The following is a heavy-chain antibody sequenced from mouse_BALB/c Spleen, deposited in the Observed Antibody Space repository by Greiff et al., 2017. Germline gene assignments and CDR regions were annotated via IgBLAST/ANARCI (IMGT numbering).Heavy chain of an antibody. CDR1: GYTFTDYA. V-gene: IGHV1S137*01. Sequence: QVQLKESGAELVRPGVSVKISCKGSGYTFTDYAMHWVKQSHAKSIEWIGVISTYYGDASYNQKFKGKATMTVDKSSSTAYMELARLTSEDSAIYYCARNYGSSSYYAMDYWGQGTSVTVSS. CDR2: ISTYYGDA. J-gene: IGHJ4*01. CDR3: ARNYGSSSYYAMDY. D-gene: IGHD1-1*01.